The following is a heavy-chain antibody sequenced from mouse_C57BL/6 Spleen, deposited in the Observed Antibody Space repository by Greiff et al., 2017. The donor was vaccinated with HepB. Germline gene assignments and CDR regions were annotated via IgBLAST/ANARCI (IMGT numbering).Heavy chain of an antibody. J-gene: IGHJ2*01. D-gene: IGHD1-1*01. CDR2: IFPGSGST. Sequence: QVQLQQSGPELVKPGASVKISCKASGYTFTDYYINWVKQRPGQGLEWIGWIFPGSGSTYYNEKFKGKATLTVDKSSSTAYMLLSSLTSEDSAVYFCARGGPRIITTAGYFDYWGQGTTLTVSS. CDR3: ARGGPRIITTAGYFDY. CDR1: GYTFTDYY. V-gene: IGHV1-75*01.